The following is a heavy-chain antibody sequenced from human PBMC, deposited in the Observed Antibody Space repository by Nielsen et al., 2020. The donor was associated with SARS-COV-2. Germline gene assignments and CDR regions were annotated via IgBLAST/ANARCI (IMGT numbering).Heavy chain of an antibody. D-gene: IGHD1-26*01. CDR1: GGSISSYY. J-gene: IGHJ5*02. CDR3: ARLLTDTGNYFRFDP. CDR2: IYYSGST. Sequence: SETLSLTCTVSGGSISSYYWSWIRQPPGKGLEWIGYIYYSGSTNYNPSLKSRVTISVDTSKNQFSLNLSSVTAADTAVYYCARLLTDTGNYFRFDPWGQGTLVTVSS. V-gene: IGHV4-59*12.